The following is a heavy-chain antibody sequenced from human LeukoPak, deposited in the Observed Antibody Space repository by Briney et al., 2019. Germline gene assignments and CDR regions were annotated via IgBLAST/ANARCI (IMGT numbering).Heavy chain of an antibody. D-gene: IGHD3-22*01. CDR2: ISYDGSNK. Sequence: GGSLRLSCAASGFIFSSYAVHWVRQAPGKGLEWLALISYDGSNKYYADSVKGRFTISRDNSKNTLYLQMDSLRAEDTAVYYCAREHYYDSSGFYRDFDCWGQGTLVTVSS. CDR1: GFIFSSYA. CDR3: AREHYYDSSGFYRDFDC. V-gene: IGHV3-30-3*01. J-gene: IGHJ4*02.